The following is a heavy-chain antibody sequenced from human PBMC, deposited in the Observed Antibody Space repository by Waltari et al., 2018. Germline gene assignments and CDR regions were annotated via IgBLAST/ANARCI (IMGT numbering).Heavy chain of an antibody. D-gene: IGHD4-17*01. CDR3: ARDEPDYGDYADWYFDL. Sequence: QVQLQESGPGLVKPSETLSLTCTVSGGSISSHYWRWIRQPPGKGLEWIGYIYYSGSTNYNPSLKSRVTISVDTSKNQFSLKLSSVTAADTAVYYCARDEPDYGDYADWYFDLWGRGTLVTVSS. CDR1: GGSISSHY. V-gene: IGHV4-59*11. CDR2: IYYSGST. J-gene: IGHJ2*01.